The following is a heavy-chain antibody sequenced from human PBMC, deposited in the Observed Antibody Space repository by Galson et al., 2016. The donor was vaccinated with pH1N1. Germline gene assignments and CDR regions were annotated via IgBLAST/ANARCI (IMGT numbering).Heavy chain of an antibody. CDR2: IAYDGSHQ. Sequence: SCAASGFTFSSYAMHWVRQAPGKGLAWLGVIAYDGSHQDYADSVKGRITISRDNSRNTLYVQMNSLRTEDAAVYYCARERTSVVARFLDYWGQGTLVTVSS. J-gene: IGHJ4*02. D-gene: IGHD4-23*01. V-gene: IGHV3-30*04. CDR1: GFTFSSYA. CDR3: ARERTSVVARFLDY.